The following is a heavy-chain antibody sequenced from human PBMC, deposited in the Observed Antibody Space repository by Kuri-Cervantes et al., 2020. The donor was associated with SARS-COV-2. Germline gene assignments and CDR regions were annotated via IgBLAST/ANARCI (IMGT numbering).Heavy chain of an antibody. Sequence: GGSLRLSCAASGFTFSSYDMHWVRQATGKGLEWVSAIGTAGDTYYPGSVKGRFTISRENAKNSLYLQMNSLRAGDTAVYYCATWGYSGYQGSFFFDYWGQGTLVTVSS. D-gene: IGHD5-12*01. J-gene: IGHJ4*02. CDR1: GFTFSSYD. CDR2: IGTAGDT. CDR3: ATWGYSGYQGSFFFDY. V-gene: IGHV3-13*01.